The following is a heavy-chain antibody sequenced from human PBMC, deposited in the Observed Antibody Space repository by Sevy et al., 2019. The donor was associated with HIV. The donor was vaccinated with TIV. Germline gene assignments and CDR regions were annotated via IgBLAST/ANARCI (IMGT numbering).Heavy chain of an antibody. Sequence: GGSLRLSCAASGFTFTSYEMNWVRQAPGKGLEWLSYISNSGTTIYYSDSVKGRFTISRDNARNSLYLQMSSLRAKDTAVYYCARDLPPSATTVPHFDCWGQGTLVTVSS. CDR1: GFTFTSYE. V-gene: IGHV3-48*03. CDR3: ARDLPPSATTVPHFDC. D-gene: IGHD4-17*01. J-gene: IGHJ4*02. CDR2: ISNSGTTI.